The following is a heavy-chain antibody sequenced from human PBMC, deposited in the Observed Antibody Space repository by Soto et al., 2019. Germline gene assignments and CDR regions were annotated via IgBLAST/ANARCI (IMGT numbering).Heavy chain of an antibody. J-gene: IGHJ6*02. V-gene: IGHV3-64D*08. Sequence: EVQLVESGGGLVQPGGSLRLSCSASGFTFSNHVIHWVRQAPRKGLEYVSAISANGGATYYADFVKGRLTIYEDNSANSLYIQMSSLGPEDKAVYYCVTSGLLWFGDLFYGVDLRGQGTTVTVSS. CDR3: VTSGLLWFGDLFYGVDL. D-gene: IGHD3-10*01. CDR2: ISANGGAT. CDR1: GFTFSNHV.